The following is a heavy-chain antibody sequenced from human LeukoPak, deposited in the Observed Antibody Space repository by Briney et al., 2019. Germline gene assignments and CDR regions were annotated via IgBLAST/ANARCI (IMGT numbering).Heavy chain of an antibody. D-gene: IGHD4-23*01. J-gene: IGHJ4*02. Sequence: GGSLRLPCAASGFTFSTYWMHWVRQAPGKGLVWVSRIKSDGSSIMYADSVRGRFTISRDNAKNTLYLQMNSLRAEDTAVYYCARDLDYGGRSNFDHWGQGTLVTVSS. CDR1: GFTFSTYW. CDR2: IKSDGSSI. V-gene: IGHV3-74*03. CDR3: ARDLDYGGRSNFDH.